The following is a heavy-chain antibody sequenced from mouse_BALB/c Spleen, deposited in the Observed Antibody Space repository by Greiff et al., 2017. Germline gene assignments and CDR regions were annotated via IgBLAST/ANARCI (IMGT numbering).Heavy chain of an antibody. Sequence: QVQLQQSGPELVKPGASVRISCKASGYTFTSYYIHWVKQRPGQGLEWIGWIYPGNVNTKYNEKFKGKATLTADKSSSTAYMQLSSLTSEDSAVYFCAREDGYDARFAYWGQGTLVTVSA. CDR3: AREDGYDARFAY. J-gene: IGHJ3*01. CDR2: IYPGNVNT. D-gene: IGHD2-2*01. CDR1: GYTFTSYY. V-gene: IGHV1S56*01.